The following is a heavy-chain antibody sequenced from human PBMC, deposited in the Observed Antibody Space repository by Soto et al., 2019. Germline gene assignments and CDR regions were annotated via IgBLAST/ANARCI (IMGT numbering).Heavy chain of an antibody. CDR1: GYNFASFW. Sequence: PGESLKISCKGSGYNFASFWISWVRQMPGKGLEWMGRIDPSDSYINYSLAFQGHVTISADKSISTAYLQWSSLKASDTAMYYCARHQPGRRDYYYGMDVWGQGTTVTVSS. V-gene: IGHV5-10-1*01. CDR2: IDPSDSYI. CDR3: ARHQPGRRDYYYGMDV. D-gene: IGHD3-10*01. J-gene: IGHJ6*02.